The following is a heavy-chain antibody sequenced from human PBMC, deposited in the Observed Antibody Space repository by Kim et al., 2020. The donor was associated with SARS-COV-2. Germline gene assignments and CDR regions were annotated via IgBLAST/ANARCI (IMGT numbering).Heavy chain of an antibody. D-gene: IGHD3-10*01. CDR3: ARGFRGTSSAYYFDY. J-gene: IGHJ4*02. V-gene: IGHV3-11*05. Sequence: SVRGRFTISRDNAKNSLFLQMNSLKTEDTAVYYCARGFRGTSSAYYFDYWGQGTLVTVSS.